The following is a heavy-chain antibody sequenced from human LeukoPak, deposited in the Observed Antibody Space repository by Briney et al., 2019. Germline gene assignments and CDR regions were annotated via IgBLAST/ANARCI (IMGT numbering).Heavy chain of an antibody. D-gene: IGHD3-22*01. Sequence: GGSLRLSCAASGFTVSSNYMSWVRQAPGKGREWVSVIYSGGSTYYADSVKGRFTISRDNSKNTLYLQMNSLRAEDTAVYYCARDPHPYYDSSGYYGMDVWGQGTTVTVSS. J-gene: IGHJ6*02. CDR1: GFTVSSNY. CDR2: IYSGGST. CDR3: ARDPHPYYDSSGYYGMDV. V-gene: IGHV3-53*01.